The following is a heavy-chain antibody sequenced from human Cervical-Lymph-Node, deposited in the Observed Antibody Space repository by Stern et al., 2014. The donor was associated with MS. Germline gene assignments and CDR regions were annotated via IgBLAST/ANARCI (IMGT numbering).Heavy chain of an antibody. CDR1: GGSIRSYY. CDR2: IYPPGSRSA. J-gene: IGHJ2*01. D-gene: IGHD5-18*01. V-gene: IGHV4-59*01. CDR3: ARRYSYGSLPHFDL. Sequence: LQLQESGPGLVKPSATLSLTCTVSGGSIRSYYWSWIRQPPGKGLEWIGYIYPPGSRSANYNPSLKSRVTISVDTSKNYFSLKLSSVTAADTAVYYCARRYSYGSLPHFDLWGRGTLVTVSS.